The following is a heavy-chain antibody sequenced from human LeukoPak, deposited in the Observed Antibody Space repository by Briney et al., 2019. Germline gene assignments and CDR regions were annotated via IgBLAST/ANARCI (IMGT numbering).Heavy chain of an antibody. V-gene: IGHV3-53*01. J-gene: IGHJ4*02. CDR2: IYSGGNT. CDR3: ARGKCSSSSCYTFDY. CDR1: GFTVSSNY. D-gene: IGHD2-2*02. Sequence: GGSLRLSCAAPGFTVSSNYMSWVRQAPGKGLEWVSVIYSGGNTYYADSVKGRFTISRDNSKNTLYLQMNSLRAEDTAVYYCARGKCSSSSCYTFDYWGQGTLVTVSS.